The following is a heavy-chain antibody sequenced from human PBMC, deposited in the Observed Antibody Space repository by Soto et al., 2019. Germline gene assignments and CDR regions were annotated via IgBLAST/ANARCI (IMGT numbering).Heavy chain of an antibody. CDR2: ISWDGGST. CDR3: AKDMAAVGYSGYSSKSYYGMDV. D-gene: IGHD5-12*01. CDR1: GFTFDDYT. V-gene: IGHV3-43*01. Sequence: GSLRLSCAASGFTFDDYTMHWVRQAPGKGLEWVSLISWDGGSTYYADSVKGRFTISRDNSKNSLYLQMNSLRTEDTALYYCAKDMAAVGYSGYSSKSYYGMDVWGQGTTVTVSS. J-gene: IGHJ6*02.